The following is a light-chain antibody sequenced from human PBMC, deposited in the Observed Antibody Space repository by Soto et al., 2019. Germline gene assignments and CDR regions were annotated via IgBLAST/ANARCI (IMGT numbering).Light chain of an antibody. Sequence: EIVMTHAPATLSMSPGERATLSCRASQSVSSNLAWYQQKPGQAPRLLIYGASTRATGIPARFSGSGSGTEFTLTISSLQSEDFAVYYCQQYNNWPPATFGPGTRLEIK. CDR3: QQYNNWPPAT. CDR1: QSVSSN. V-gene: IGKV3-15*01. CDR2: GAS. J-gene: IGKJ5*01.